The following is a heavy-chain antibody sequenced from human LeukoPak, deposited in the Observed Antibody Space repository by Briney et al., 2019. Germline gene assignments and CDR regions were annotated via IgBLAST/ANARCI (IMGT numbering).Heavy chain of an antibody. CDR2: ISGSGGNT. CDR1: GFSFSSYA. V-gene: IGHV3-23*01. D-gene: IGHD1-26*01. Sequence: PGGSLRLSCAASGFSFSSYAMSWVRQAPGKGLEWVSGISGSGGNTYYADSVMGRFTISRDNSKNTLYLQMNSLRAEDTAVYYCAKDLIVGATPYWGQGTLVTVSP. J-gene: IGHJ4*02. CDR3: AKDLIVGATPY.